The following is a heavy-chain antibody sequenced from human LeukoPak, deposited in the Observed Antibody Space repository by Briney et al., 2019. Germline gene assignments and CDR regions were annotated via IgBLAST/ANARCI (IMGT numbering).Heavy chain of an antibody. Sequence: GASVKVSCKASGYTFTSYYMHWVRQAPGQGLEWMGIINPSGGSTSYAQKFQGRVTITADESTSTAYMELSSLRSEDTAVYYCARDPFALRVNKGKAYYFDYWGQGTLVTVSS. V-gene: IGHV1-46*01. D-gene: IGHD1/OR15-1a*01. CDR2: INPSGGST. CDR1: GYTFTSYY. CDR3: ARDPFALRVNKGKAYYFDY. J-gene: IGHJ4*02.